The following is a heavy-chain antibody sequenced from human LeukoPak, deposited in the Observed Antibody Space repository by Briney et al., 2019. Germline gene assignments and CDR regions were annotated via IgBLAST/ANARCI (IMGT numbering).Heavy chain of an antibody. Sequence: ASVKVSCKASGYTFTSYDINWVRQATGQGLEWMGWMNPNSGNTGYAQKFQGRVTMTRNTSISTAYMELSSLRSEDTAVYYCARGLNVPAALYYYYYYMDVWGKGTTVTVSS. J-gene: IGHJ6*03. CDR2: MNPNSGNT. V-gene: IGHV1-8*01. CDR3: ARGLNVPAALYYYYYYMDV. CDR1: GYTFTSYD. D-gene: IGHD2-2*01.